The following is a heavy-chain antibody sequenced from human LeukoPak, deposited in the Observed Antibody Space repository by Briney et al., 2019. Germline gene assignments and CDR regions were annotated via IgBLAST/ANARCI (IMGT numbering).Heavy chain of an antibody. D-gene: IGHD3-22*01. Sequence: ASVKVSCKPSGYTFTAYYMHWVRQAPGQGLEWMGWINPNSGGTNYAQKFQGRVTMTRDTSISTAYMELSRLRSDDTAAYYCARGWKYYDSSGPVIYWGQGTLVTVSS. CDR2: INPNSGGT. V-gene: IGHV1-2*02. CDR3: ARGWKYYDSSGPVIY. J-gene: IGHJ4*02. CDR1: GYTFTAYY.